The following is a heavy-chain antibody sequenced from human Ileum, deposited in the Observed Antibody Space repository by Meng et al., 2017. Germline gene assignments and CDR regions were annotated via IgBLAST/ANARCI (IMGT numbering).Heavy chain of an antibody. CDR1: GGSVSTSDHQ. Sequence: QVHLHESGPGLVRPSETLSLICTVSGGSVSTSDHQWGWIRQPPGKGLEWIGYAGTNYNPSLKSRVTISVDTSKRQFSLKLTSVTAADTAVYYCARDHWGSLDYWGQGILVTVSS. V-gene: IGHV4-61*08. CDR3: ARDHWGSLDY. D-gene: IGHD7-27*01. CDR2: AGT. J-gene: IGHJ4*02.